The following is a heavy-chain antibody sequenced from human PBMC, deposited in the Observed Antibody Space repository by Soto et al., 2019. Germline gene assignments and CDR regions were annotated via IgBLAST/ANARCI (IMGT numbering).Heavy chain of an antibody. J-gene: IGHJ4*02. CDR3: ARWSGYADA. V-gene: IGHV3-23*01. CDR2: LSGGGANT. CDR1: GFSFSTYS. D-gene: IGHD4-17*01. Sequence: GSLRLSCAASGFSFSTYSVAWVRQAAGKGPQWVSGLSGGGANTFYIDSVRGRFTISVDDSKNTVYLQMDSLRADDTAVYYCARWSGYADAWGQGTLVTVSS.